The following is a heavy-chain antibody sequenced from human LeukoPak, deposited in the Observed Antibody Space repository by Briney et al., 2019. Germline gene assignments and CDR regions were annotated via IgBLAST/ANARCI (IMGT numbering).Heavy chain of an antibody. CDR1: GFTFSSYW. CDR3: ASSLTGDGSGYDAFDI. V-gene: IGHV3-7*02. J-gene: IGHJ3*02. CDR2: IKQDGSEK. Sequence: PGGSLRLSCAASGFTFSSYWMSWVRQAPGKGLQWVANIKQDGSEKYYADSEKGRFTISRANAKNTLYLQMNSLRAEDTAVYYCASSLTGDGSGYDAFDIWGQGTMVTVSS. D-gene: IGHD3-22*01.